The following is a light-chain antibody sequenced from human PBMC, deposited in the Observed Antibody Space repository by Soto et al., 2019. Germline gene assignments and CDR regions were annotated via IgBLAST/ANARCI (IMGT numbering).Light chain of an antibody. J-gene: IGKJ5*01. V-gene: IGKV3-20*01. Sequence: ESVLTQSPRTLSLSPGERATLSCRASQSVSNNYLAWYQQKPGQAPSLLIYGASSRATGIPDRFSGSGSGTDFTLTISRLEPEDFAVYYCQHYGSSLSITFGQGTRLEMK. CDR2: GAS. CDR1: QSVSNNY. CDR3: QHYGSSLSIT.